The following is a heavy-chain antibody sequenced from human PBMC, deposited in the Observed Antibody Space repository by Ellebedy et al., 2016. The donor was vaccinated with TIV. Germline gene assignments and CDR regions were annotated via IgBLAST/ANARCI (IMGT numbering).Heavy chain of an antibody. CDR1: GYTFTSYG. CDR3: ARHVAAAGTASSRGVWFDP. J-gene: IGHJ5*02. Sequence: AASVKVSCKASGYTFTSYGISWVRQAPGQGLEWMGWISAYNGNTNYAQKLQGRVTMTTDTSTSTAYMELRSLRSDDTAVYYCARHVAAAGTASSRGVWFDPWGQGTLVTVSS. D-gene: IGHD6-13*01. V-gene: IGHV1-18*04. CDR2: ISAYNGNT.